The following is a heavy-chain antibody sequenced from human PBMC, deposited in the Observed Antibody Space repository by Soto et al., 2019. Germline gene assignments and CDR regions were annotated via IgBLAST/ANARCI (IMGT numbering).Heavy chain of an antibody. J-gene: IGHJ4*02. CDR3: ARERLRTGDY. V-gene: IGHV3-11*01. Sequence: PGGPLRLSCAASGFTFSDYYMSWIRQAPGKGLEWVSYISSSGTTIYHADSVKGRFTISRDNAKNSLYLQMSSLRAEDTAVYYCARERLRTGDYWGQGTLVTVSS. CDR1: GFTFSDYY. CDR2: ISSSGTTI. D-gene: IGHD3-3*01.